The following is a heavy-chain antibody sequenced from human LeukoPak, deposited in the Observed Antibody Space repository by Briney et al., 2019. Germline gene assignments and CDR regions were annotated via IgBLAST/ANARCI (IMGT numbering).Heavy chain of an antibody. CDR3: ARQYCSGGSCYEGLFVY. V-gene: IGHV4-31*03. CDR2: IYHSGST. J-gene: IGHJ4*02. CDR1: GGSISSGGYY. D-gene: IGHD2-15*01. Sequence: SETLSLTCTVSGGSISSGGYYWSWIRQHPGKGLEWIGEIYHSGSTNYNPSLKSRVTISVDKSKNQFSLKLSSVTAADTAVYYCARQYCSGGSCYEGLFVYWGQGTLVTVSS.